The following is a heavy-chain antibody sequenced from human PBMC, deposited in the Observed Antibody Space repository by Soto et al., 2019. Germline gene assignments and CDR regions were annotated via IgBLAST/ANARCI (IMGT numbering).Heavy chain of an antibody. CDR2: IYYSGST. CDR3: ARERDSGYDYRDAFDI. Sequence: PSETLSLTCTVSGGSISSYYWSWIRQPPGKGQEWIGYIYYSGSTNYNPSLKSRVTISVDASKNQFSLKLSSVTAADTAVYYCARERDSGYDYRDAFDIWGQGTMVTVS. CDR1: GGSISSYY. D-gene: IGHD5-12*01. J-gene: IGHJ3*02. V-gene: IGHV4-59*01.